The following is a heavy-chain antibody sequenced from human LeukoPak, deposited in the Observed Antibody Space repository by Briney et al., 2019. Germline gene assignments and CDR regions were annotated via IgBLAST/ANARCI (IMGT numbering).Heavy chain of an antibody. CDR3: VRRGDSSSGWGDHDF. D-gene: IGHD6-19*01. CDR2: IGGSGDKT. Sequence: GGSLRLFCAASGFTFNRNAISWLRRATGKGLEWVSTIGGSGDKTFYADSVKGRFTISRDNSKNMVHLQMNSLTGEDTALYYCVRRGDSSSGWGDHDFWGRGALVAVSS. CDR1: GFTFNRNA. V-gene: IGHV3-23*01. J-gene: IGHJ4*02.